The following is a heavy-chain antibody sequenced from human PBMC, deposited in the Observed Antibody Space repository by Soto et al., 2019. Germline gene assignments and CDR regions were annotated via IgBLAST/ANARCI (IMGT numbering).Heavy chain of an antibody. J-gene: IGHJ4*02. Sequence: QVQLQESGPGLVKPSGTLSLTCAVSGGSISSSNWWSWVRQPPGKGLEWIGEIYHSGSTNYNPSLKSRVTISVDKSKNQFSLKLSSVTAADTAVYYCARDKVGGFWSGKRRRGGFDYWGQGTLVTVSS. D-gene: IGHD3-3*01. CDR3: ARDKVGGFWSGKRRRGGFDY. CDR1: GGSISSSNW. V-gene: IGHV4-4*02. CDR2: IYHSGST.